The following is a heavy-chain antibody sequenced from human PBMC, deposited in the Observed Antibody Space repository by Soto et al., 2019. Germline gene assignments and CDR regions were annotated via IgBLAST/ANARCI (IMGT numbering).Heavy chain of an antibody. D-gene: IGHD3-3*01. Sequence: GGSLRLSCAASGFTFSSYAMNWVRQAPGKGLEWVSDISGSGDNTYYADSVKGRFTISRDNSKNTLYLQMNSLRAEDTAVYYCAKDRVWSGYAMGWSTHYCGERTLGTLSS. CDR3: AKDRVWSGYAMGWSTHY. CDR1: GFTFSSYA. V-gene: IGHV3-23*01. CDR2: ISGSGDNT. J-gene: IGHJ4*02.